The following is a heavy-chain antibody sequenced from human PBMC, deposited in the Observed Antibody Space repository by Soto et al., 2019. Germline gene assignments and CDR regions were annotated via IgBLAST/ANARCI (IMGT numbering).Heavy chain of an antibody. CDR3: ARGYTGYCSGGTCYWFDP. Sequence: EVQLVESGGGLVQPGGSLRLSCAASGFSFSSYSMNWVRQAPGKGLEWVSSISRSASHINYADSVKGRFTISRDNAKKSLYLQMNSRRAEDTAVYYCARGYTGYCSGGTCYWFDPWGQGTLVTVSS. V-gene: IGHV3-21*01. CDR2: ISRSASHI. J-gene: IGHJ5*02. CDR1: GFSFSSYS. D-gene: IGHD2-15*01.